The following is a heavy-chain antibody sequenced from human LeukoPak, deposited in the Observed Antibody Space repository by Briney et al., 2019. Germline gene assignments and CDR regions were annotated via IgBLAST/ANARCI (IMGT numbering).Heavy chain of an antibody. D-gene: IGHD3-22*01. CDR2: IYTSGST. V-gene: IGHV4-4*07. CDR1: GGSISSYY. CDR3: ARDHLDGYYYDSSGYYSDAFDI. Sequence: SETLSLTCTVSGGSISSYYWSWIRQPAGKGLEWIGRIYTSGSTNYNPSLKSRVTMSVDTSKNQFSLRLSSVTAADTAVYYCARDHLDGYYYDSSGYYSDAFDIWGQGTMVTVSS. J-gene: IGHJ3*02.